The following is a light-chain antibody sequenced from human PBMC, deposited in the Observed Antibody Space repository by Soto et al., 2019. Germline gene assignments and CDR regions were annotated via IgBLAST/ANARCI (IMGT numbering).Light chain of an antibody. J-gene: IGLJ3*02. CDR2: LTSDGSH. CDR3: QTWGSGIRV. CDR1: SGHSSYA. V-gene: IGLV4-69*01. Sequence: QTVVTQSPSASASLGASVTLTCTLSSGHSSYAIAWHQQQPEKGPRYLMKLTSDGSHIKGDGIPDRFSGSSSGAERYLTIPSLQSEDEADYYCQTWGSGIRVFGGGTKVTVL.